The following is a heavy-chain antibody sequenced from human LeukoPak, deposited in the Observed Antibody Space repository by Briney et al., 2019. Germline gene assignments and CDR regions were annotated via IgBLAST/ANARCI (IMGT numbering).Heavy chain of an antibody. Sequence: GGSLRLSCAASGFTFGSYGMHWVRQAPGKGLEWVAFIRYDGSNKYYADSVKGRFTISRDNSKNTLYLQMNSLRAEDTAVYYCAKDLEFRAVAGTGGDYWGQGTLVTVSS. V-gene: IGHV3-30*02. D-gene: IGHD6-19*01. J-gene: IGHJ4*02. CDR2: IRYDGSNK. CDR3: AKDLEFRAVAGTGGDY. CDR1: GFTFGSYG.